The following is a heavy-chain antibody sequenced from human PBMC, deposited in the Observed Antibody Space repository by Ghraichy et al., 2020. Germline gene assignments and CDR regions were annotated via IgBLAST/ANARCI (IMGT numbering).Heavy chain of an antibody. V-gene: IGHV3-23*01. Sequence: GESLNISCAASGLIFSNYAMSWVRQAPGKGLEWVSGITGSGGSIYYADSVKGRFTISRDNSKNTLYLQMNSLRAEDTAVYYCAKDLGMNPYYASESYQNAPPYYFDYRGQGTLVTVSS. D-gene: IGHD3-10*01. CDR2: ITGSGGSI. CDR3: AKDLGMNPYYASESYQNAPPYYFDY. J-gene: IGHJ4*02. CDR1: GLIFSNYA.